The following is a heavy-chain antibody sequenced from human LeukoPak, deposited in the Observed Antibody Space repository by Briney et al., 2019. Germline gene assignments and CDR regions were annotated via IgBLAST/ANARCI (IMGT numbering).Heavy chain of an antibody. CDR3: ARDLSYYDSSGYLY. J-gene: IGHJ4*02. Sequence: GGSLRLSCAASGFTVSSNYMSWVRQAPGKGLEWVSVIYSGGSTYYADSVKGRFTISRDNSKNTLYLQMNSLRAEDTAVYYCARDLSYYDSSGYLYWGQGTLVTVSS. CDR1: GFTVSSNY. V-gene: IGHV3-53*01. CDR2: IYSGGST. D-gene: IGHD3-22*01.